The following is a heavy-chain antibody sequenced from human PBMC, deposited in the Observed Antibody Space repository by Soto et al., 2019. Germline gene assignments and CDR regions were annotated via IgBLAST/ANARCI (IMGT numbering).Heavy chain of an antibody. CDR2: IYYSGST. CDR1: GGSISSGGYY. Sequence: KSSETLSLTCTVSGGSISSGGYYWSWIRQHPGKGLEWIGYIYYSGSTYYNPSLKSRVTISVDTSKNQFSLKLSSVTAADTAVYYCATYDSTSGFSSRHAFDIWGQGTMVTVSS. V-gene: IGHV4-31*03. J-gene: IGHJ3*02. CDR3: ATYDSTSGFSSRHAFDI. D-gene: IGHD3-22*01.